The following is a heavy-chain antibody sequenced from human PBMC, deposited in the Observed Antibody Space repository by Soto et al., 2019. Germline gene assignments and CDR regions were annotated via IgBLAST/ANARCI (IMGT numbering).Heavy chain of an antibody. V-gene: IGHV1-8*01. D-gene: IGHD5-12*01. CDR1: GYTFTSYD. CDR3: ATYSGYDSYYYYTDV. Sequence: GASVKVSCKASGYTFTSYDINWVRQATGQGLEWMGWMNPNSGNTGYAQKFQGRVTMTRNTSISTAYMELSSLRSEDTAVYYCATYSGYDSYYYYTDVWGKGTTVTVSS. J-gene: IGHJ6*03. CDR2: MNPNSGNT.